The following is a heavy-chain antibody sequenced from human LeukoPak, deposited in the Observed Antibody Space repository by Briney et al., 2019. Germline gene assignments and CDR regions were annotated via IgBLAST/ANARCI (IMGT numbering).Heavy chain of an antibody. CDR2: IYYSGTT. V-gene: IGHV4-39*01. Sequence: SETLSLTCTVSGGSISSSSYYWGWIRQPPGKGLEWIGSIYYSGTTYYNPSLTSRVTISVDTSKNQFSLKLSSVTAADTAVYYCATLIVGATRSDYWGQGTLVTVSS. CDR1: GGSISSSSYY. J-gene: IGHJ4*02. CDR3: ATLIVGATRSDY. D-gene: IGHD1-26*01.